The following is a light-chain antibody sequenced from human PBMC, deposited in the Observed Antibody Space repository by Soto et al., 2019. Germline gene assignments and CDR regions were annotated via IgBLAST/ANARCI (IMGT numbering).Light chain of an antibody. CDR1: QSISSSY. J-gene: IGKJ4*01. Sequence: EIVLTQSPGTLSLSPGERATLSCRASQSISSSYLAWYQQKPGQAPRLLIYGASNKATGIPDRFSGSWSGTDFTLTISRLEPEDFAVYYCQQYGRSSRPFGGGTKVEIK. CDR3: QQYGRSSRP. CDR2: GAS. V-gene: IGKV3-20*01.